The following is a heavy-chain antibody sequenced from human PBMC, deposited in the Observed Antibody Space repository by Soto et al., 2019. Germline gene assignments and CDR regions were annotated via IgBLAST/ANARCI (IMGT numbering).Heavy chain of an antibody. CDR2: IVVGSGNT. CDR1: GFTFTSSA. Sequence: SVKVSCKASGFTFTSSAVQWVRQARGQRLEWIGWIVVGSGNTNYAQKFQERVTITRDMSTSTAYMELSSLRSEDTAVYYCAAVKRRYCSGGRCYVGDYWGQGTLVTVSS. CDR3: AAVKRRYCSGGRCYVGDY. J-gene: IGHJ4*02. D-gene: IGHD2-15*01. V-gene: IGHV1-58*01.